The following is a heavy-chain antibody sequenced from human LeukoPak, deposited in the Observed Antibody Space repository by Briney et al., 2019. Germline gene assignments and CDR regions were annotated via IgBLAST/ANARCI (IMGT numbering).Heavy chain of an antibody. CDR3: ARHLVPAAIVAFDI. D-gene: IGHD2-2*01. V-gene: IGHV5-51*01. CDR2: IYPGDSDT. Sequence: GESLKISWKGCGYSFTSYWIGWVRQMPGKGLEWMGIIYPGDSDTRYSPSFQGQVTISADKSISTAYLQWSSLKASDTAMYYCARHLVPAAIVAFDIWGQGTMVTVSS. CDR1: GYSFTSYW. J-gene: IGHJ3*02.